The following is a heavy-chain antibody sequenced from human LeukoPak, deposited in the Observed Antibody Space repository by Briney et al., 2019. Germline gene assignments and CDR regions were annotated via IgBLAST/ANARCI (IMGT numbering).Heavy chain of an antibody. V-gene: IGHV3-23*01. CDR3: ATRGDILTGYPYYFDY. CDR1: RFTFSSYD. J-gene: IGHJ4*02. CDR2: ISGSGGST. D-gene: IGHD3-9*01. Sequence: GGSLRLSCAASRFTFSSYDMSWVRQAPGKGLEWVSAISGSGGSTYYADSVKGRFTISRDNSKNTLYLQMNSLRAEDTAVYYCATRGDILTGYPYYFDYWGQGTLVTVSS.